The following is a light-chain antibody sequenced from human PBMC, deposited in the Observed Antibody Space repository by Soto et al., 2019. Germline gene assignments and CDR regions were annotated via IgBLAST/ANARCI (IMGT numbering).Light chain of an antibody. V-gene: IGLV1-40*01. CDR2: GNS. CDR1: SSNIGAGYD. Sequence: QSVLTQPPSVSGAPGQRVTISCTGSSSNIGAGYDVHWYQQLPGTAPKLLIYGNSNRPSGVPDRFSGSKSATSASLAITGLQPEDEADYYCQSYDSSLSGGIFGGGTKLTVL. J-gene: IGLJ2*01. CDR3: QSYDSSLSGGI.